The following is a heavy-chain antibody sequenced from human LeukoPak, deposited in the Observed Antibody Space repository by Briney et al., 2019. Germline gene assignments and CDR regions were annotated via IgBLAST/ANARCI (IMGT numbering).Heavy chain of an antibody. V-gene: IGHV4-4*02. D-gene: IGHD5-12*01. CDR1: GGSISSSNW. CDR3: ARGPRWLRPFDY. J-gene: IGHJ4*02. Sequence: SETLSLTCAVSGGSISSSNWWSWVRQPPGQGLEWIGEIYHSGSTNYNPSLKSRVTISVDTSKNQFSLKLSSVTAADTAVYYCARGPRWLRPFDYWGQGTLVTVSS. CDR2: IYHSGST.